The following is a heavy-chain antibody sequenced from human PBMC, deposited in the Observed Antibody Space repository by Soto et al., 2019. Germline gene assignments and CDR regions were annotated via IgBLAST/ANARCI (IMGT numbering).Heavy chain of an antibody. CDR2: IIPIFGTA. D-gene: IGHD2-15*01. Sequence: SVKVSCKASGGTFSSYAISWVRQAPGQGLEWMGGIIPIFGTANYAQKFQGRVTITADESTSTAYMELSSLRSEDTAVYYCARDMRDCSGGSCYASYSFDYWGHGTLVTVS. V-gene: IGHV1-69*13. CDR3: ARDMRDCSGGSCYASYSFDY. CDR1: GGTFSSYA. J-gene: IGHJ4*01.